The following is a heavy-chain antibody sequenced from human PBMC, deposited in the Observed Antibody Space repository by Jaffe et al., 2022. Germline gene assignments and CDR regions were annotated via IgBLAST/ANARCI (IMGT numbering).Heavy chain of an antibody. Sequence: QVQLQESGPGLVKPSETLSLTCAVSGYSISSGYYWGWIRQPPGKGLEWIGSIYHSGSTYYNPSLKSRVTISVDTSKNQFSLKLSSVTAADTAVYYCARHHPYSSSWYGVGAFDIWGQGTMVTVSS. CDR2: IYHSGST. V-gene: IGHV4-38-2*01. J-gene: IGHJ3*02. CDR3: ARHHPYSSSWYGVGAFDI. CDR1: GYSISSGYY. D-gene: IGHD6-13*01.